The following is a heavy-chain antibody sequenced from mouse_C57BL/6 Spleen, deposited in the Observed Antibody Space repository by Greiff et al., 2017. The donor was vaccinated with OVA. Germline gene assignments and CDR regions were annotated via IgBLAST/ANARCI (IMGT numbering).Heavy chain of an antibody. J-gene: IGHJ4*01. CDR2: INPYNGGT. CDR1: GYTFTDYY. CDR3: ARLYSNYVEAMDY. Sequence: VQLQQSGPVLVKPGASVKMSCKASGYTFTDYYMNWVKQSHGKSLEWIGVINPYNGGTSYNQKFKGKATLTVAKSSSTAYMELNSLTSEDSAVYYCARLYSNYVEAMDYWGQGTSVTVSS. D-gene: IGHD2-5*01. V-gene: IGHV1-19*01.